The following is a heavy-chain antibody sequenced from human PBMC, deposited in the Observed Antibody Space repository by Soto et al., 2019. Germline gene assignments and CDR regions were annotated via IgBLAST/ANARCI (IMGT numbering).Heavy chain of an antibody. V-gene: IGHV3-21*05. Sequence: GGSLRLSCAVSGFTFSSYAMSWVRQAPGKGLEWLSHISPKSTYRNYADSVKGRFTTSRDNTKSSLFLQMNSLGVEDTAVYYCARGGGGGLFEHWGQGVLVTVSS. CDR3: ARGGGGGLFEH. CDR1: GFTFSSYA. CDR2: ISPKSTYR. J-gene: IGHJ4*02. D-gene: IGHD2-21*01.